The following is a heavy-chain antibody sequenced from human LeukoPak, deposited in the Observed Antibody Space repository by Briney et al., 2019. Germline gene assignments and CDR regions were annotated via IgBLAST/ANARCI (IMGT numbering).Heavy chain of an antibody. CDR3: VRDFLGESGAGGY. J-gene: IGHJ4*02. Sequence: GGFLRLSCATSTFTFSSDTMNWVRQAPGKGLEWVSSISPSGNSKYHADSVKGRFTISRDNAENSLYMQMNSLRAEDTGVYYCVRDFLGESGAGGYWGQGTLVTVSS. D-gene: IGHD3-10*01. CDR1: TFTFSSDT. V-gene: IGHV3-21*01. CDR2: ISPSGNSK.